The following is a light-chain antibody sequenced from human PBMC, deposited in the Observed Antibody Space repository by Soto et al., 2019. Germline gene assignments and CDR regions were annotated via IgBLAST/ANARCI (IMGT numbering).Light chain of an antibody. V-gene: IGKV3-15*01. CDR2: AAS. CDR1: QSVTSN. Sequence: EIVMTQSPATLSVSPGERVTFSCRASQSVTSNLAWYQHNPGQAPRLLISAASTGATGIPARFSGSGSGTEFTLTINSLQSEDFAIYYCQQYNSWPVTFGGGTKVEIK. J-gene: IGKJ4*01. CDR3: QQYNSWPVT.